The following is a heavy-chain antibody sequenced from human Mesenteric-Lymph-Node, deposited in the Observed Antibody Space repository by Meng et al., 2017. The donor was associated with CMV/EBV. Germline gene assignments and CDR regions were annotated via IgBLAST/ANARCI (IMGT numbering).Heavy chain of an antibody. CDR3: AGGIEAGGSRWFDH. D-gene: IGHD6-13*01. CDR2: IIPIIGIA. V-gene: IGHV1-69*02. CDR1: GGTFSSYT. Sequence: QFHLLKSGAEVKKPGSSVKASCKASGGTFSSYTSSWVRQAPGQGVEWMERIIPIIGIANYEEKFQGRVTITADKSKSTAYMELSSLRSEDTAVYYCAGGIEAGGSRWFDHWGQGTLVTVSS. J-gene: IGHJ5*02.